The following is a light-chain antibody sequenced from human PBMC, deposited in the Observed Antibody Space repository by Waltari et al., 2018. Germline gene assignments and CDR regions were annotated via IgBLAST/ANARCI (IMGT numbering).Light chain of an antibody. J-gene: IGKJ2*01. CDR1: QSVLYSSNNKNY. CDR3: QQYNNWPPYT. CDR2: WAS. V-gene: IGKV4-1*01. Sequence: DIVMTQSPDSLAVSLGERATINCKSSQSVLYSSNNKNYLAWYQQKSGQPPKLLIYWASTRESGVPDRFSGSGSGTDFTLTISSLQAEDVAVYYCQQYNNWPPYTFGQGTQLDIK.